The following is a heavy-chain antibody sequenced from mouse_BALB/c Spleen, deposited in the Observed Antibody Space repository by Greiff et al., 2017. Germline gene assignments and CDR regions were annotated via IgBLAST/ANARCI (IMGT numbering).Heavy chain of an antibody. CDR3: ARWVTVVAPFDY. J-gene: IGHJ2*01. Sequence: QVQLQQPGAELVKPGAPVKLSCKASGYTFTSYWMNWVKQRPGQGLEWIGRIAPGSGSTYYNEMFKGKATLTVDTSSSTAYIQLSSLSSEDSAVYFCARWVTVVAPFDYWGQGTTLTVSS. D-gene: IGHD1-1*01. CDR1: GYTFTSYW. V-gene: IGHV1-55*01. CDR2: IAPGSGST.